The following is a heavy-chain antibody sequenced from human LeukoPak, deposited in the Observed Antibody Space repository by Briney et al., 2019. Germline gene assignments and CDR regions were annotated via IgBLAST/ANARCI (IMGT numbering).Heavy chain of an antibody. V-gene: IGHV3-9*01. J-gene: IGHJ6*02. Sequence: GGSLRLSCAASGFTFDDYVMHWVRQAPGKGLEWVSNISWNSRSIGYADSVKGRFTISRDNAKNSLYLQMNSLRAGDTALYYCAKDKYGDNDYYFYGLDVWGQGTTVTVSS. CDR3: AKDKYGDNDYYFYGLDV. CDR2: ISWNSRSI. D-gene: IGHD5-24*01. CDR1: GFTFDDYV.